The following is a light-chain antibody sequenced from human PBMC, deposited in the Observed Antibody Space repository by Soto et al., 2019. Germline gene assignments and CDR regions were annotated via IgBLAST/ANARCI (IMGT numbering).Light chain of an antibody. CDR3: QQLNSYPL. Sequence: DIQLTQSPSFLSASVGDRVTITCRASRGISSSLAWNQQKPGKAPKLLIYAASTLQSGVPPRFSGSGSETEFTLTISSLQPEDFATYYCQQLNSYPLFGPGTKVDIK. CDR1: RGISSS. V-gene: IGKV1-9*01. CDR2: AAS. J-gene: IGKJ3*01.